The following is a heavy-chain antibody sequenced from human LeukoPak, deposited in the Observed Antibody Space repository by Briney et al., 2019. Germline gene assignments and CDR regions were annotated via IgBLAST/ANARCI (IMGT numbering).Heavy chain of an antibody. CDR1: GFTFSSYA. J-gene: IGHJ4*02. V-gene: IGHV3-30-3*01. Sequence: GMSLRLSCAASGFTFSSYAMHWVRGAPGKGLEWVAVISYDGSNKYYADSVKDRFTISRDNSKNTLYVQMNSLRADDTAVYYCARGLPITMIVVVITTPSFDYWGQGTLVTVSS. CDR2: ISYDGSNK. CDR3: ARGLPITMIVVVITTPSFDY. D-gene: IGHD3-22*01.